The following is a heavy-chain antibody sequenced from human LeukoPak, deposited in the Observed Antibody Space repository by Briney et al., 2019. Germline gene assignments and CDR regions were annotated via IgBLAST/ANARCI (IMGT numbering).Heavy chain of an antibody. CDR1: GGSISSHY. Sequence: SETLSLTCTVSGGSISSHYWSWIRQPAGKGLEWIGRIYTSGSTNYNPSLKSRVTMSVDTSKNQFSLKLSSVTAADTAVYYCARLNYYDSSGYYYLDYWGQGTLVTVSS. CDR3: ARLNYYDSSGYYYLDY. D-gene: IGHD3-22*01. CDR2: IYTSGST. J-gene: IGHJ4*02. V-gene: IGHV4-4*07.